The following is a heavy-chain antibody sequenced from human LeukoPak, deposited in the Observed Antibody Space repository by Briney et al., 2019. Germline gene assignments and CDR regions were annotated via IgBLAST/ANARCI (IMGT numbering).Heavy chain of an antibody. CDR3: ASLPPNDAFDI. CDR2: IYSGGST. V-gene: IGHV3-66*01. J-gene: IGHJ3*02. Sequence: GGSLRLSCAASGFTVSSNYMSWVRQAPGKGLEWVSVIYSGGSTYYADSMKGRFTISRDNSKNTLYLQMNSLRAEDTAVYYCASLPPNDAFDIWGQGTMVTVSS. CDR1: GFTVSSNY.